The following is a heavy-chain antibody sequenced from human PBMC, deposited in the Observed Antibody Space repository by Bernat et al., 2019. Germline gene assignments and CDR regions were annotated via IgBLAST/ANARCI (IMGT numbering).Heavy chain of an antibody. J-gene: IGHJ4*02. CDR2: INPSGGST. CDR3: ARGIMVGVPAAGY. D-gene: IGHD2-2*01. V-gene: IGHV1-46*01. CDR1: GYTFTSYY. Sequence: QVQLVQSGAEVKKPGASVKVSCNASGYTFTSYYMHWVRQAPGQGLEWMGIINPSGGSTSYEQKFQGRGTMTRDTSTSKVYMERSSLRSDDTAVYYCARGIMVGVPAAGYWGQGTLVTVSS.